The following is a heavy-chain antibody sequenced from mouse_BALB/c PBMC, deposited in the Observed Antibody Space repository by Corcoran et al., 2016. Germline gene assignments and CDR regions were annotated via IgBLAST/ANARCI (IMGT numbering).Heavy chain of an antibody. CDR1: GFNIKDTY. D-gene: IGHD2-1*01. CDR2: IDPANGNT. J-gene: IGHJ3*01. Sequence: EVQLQQSGAELVKPGASVKLSCTASGFNIKDTYMHWVKQRPEQGLEWIGRIDPANGNTKYDPKFQGKSTITADTSSNTAYLQLSSLTSEDTAVYYCARPDGNHSFAYWGQGTLVTVSA. CDR3: ARPDGNHSFAY. V-gene: IGHV14-3*02.